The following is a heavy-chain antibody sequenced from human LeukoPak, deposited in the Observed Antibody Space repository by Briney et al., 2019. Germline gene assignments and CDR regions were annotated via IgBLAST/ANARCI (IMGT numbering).Heavy chain of an antibody. Sequence: GGSLKISCKGSGYSFTSFWIGWVRQMPDKGLEWMGIINPGDSDTRYSPSFQGHVTISVDRSISTAYLQWSSLEASDTALYYCARHRGYYDYWGQGTLVTVSS. J-gene: IGHJ4*02. CDR1: GYSFTSFW. CDR2: INPGDSDT. CDR3: ARHRGYYDY. V-gene: IGHV5-51*01. D-gene: IGHD2/OR15-2a*01.